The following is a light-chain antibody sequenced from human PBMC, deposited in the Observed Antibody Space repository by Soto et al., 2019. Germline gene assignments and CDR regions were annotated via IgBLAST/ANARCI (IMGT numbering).Light chain of an antibody. J-gene: IGLJ1*01. CDR3: QSYDKRLTAYV. CDR1: SSSIGAGYE. Sequence: QSVLTQPPSVSGAPGQRATISCSGTSSSIGAGYEVHWYHQLPGTAPKLVVSGNGNRPSGVPDRLSASKSGTSASLAITGLQAEDGGHYYCQSYDKRLTAYVFGTGTKVTVL. CDR2: GNG. V-gene: IGLV1-40*01.